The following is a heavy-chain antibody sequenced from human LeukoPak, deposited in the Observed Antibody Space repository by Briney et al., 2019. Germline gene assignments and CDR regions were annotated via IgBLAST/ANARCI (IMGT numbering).Heavy chain of an antibody. CDR2: INPSGGST. CDR3: ARAPYSSGWYGAFDI. J-gene: IGHJ3*02. V-gene: IGHV1-46*01. D-gene: IGHD6-19*01. CDR1: GYTFTSYY. Sequence: ASVEVSCKASGYTFTSYYMHWVRQAPGQGLEWMGIINPSGGSTSYAQKFQGRVTMTRDMSTSTVYMELSSLRSEDTAVYYCARAPYSSGWYGAFDIWGQGTMVTVSS.